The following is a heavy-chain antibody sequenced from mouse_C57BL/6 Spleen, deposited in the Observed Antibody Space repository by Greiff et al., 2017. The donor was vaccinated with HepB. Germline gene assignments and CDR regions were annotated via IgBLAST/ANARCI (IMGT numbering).Heavy chain of an antibody. J-gene: IGHJ4*01. CDR1: GYTFTDYN. V-gene: IGHV1-18*01. CDR2: INPNNGGT. D-gene: IGHD1-1*01. CDR3: ARNDYGSSYDAMDY. Sequence: VQLQQSGPELVKPGASVKIPCKASGYTFTDYNMDWVKQSHGKSLEWIGDINPNNGGTNYNQKFKGKATLTVDKSSSTAYMELRSLTSEDTAVYYCARNDYGSSYDAMDYWGQGTSVTVSS.